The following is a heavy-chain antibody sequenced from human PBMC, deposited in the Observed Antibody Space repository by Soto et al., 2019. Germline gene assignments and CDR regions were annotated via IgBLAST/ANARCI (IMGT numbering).Heavy chain of an antibody. CDR3: ALRSMAVVPEY. CDR2: LYYGRSA. V-gene: IGHV4-59*01. Sequence: QVQLQESGPGLVKPSETLSLTCAVSGDSISSYYCMWIRQPPGKGLESIGYLYYGRSANYNPSLTXRXTXAXXTSTNQCSRTLSSMTAADTAVYYCALRSMAVVPEYWGQGTLVTVSS. J-gene: IGHJ4*02. D-gene: IGHD3-22*01. CDR1: GDSISSYY.